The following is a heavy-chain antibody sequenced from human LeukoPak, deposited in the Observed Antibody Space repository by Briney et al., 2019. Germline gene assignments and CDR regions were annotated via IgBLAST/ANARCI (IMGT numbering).Heavy chain of an antibody. D-gene: IGHD1-26*01. Sequence: PGGSLRLSCAASEFTFSSYTMNWVRQAPGKGLEWVAVISYDGDNKYYADSVKVRFSISRDNSKNTLYLQMNSLRPEDTAVYYCAKDGSYYDFDYWGQGNLVTVSS. CDR3: AKDGSYYDFDY. CDR1: EFTFSSYT. CDR2: ISYDGDNK. J-gene: IGHJ4*02. V-gene: IGHV3-30-3*01.